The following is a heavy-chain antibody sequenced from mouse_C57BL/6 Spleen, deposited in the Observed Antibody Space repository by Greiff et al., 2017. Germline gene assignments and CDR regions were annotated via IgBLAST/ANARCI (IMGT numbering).Heavy chain of an antibody. CDR3: ARHEDWYYGSSYSFDY. V-gene: IGHV1-62-2*01. CDR2: FYPGSGSI. CDR1: GYTFTEYT. Sequence: QVQLQQSGAELVKPGASVKLSCKASGYTFTEYTIHWVKQRSGQGLEWIGWFYPGSGSIKYNEKFKDKATLTADKSSSTVDMELSRLTSEDSAVYFCARHEDWYYGSSYSFDYWGQGTTLTVSS. J-gene: IGHJ2*01. D-gene: IGHD1-1*01.